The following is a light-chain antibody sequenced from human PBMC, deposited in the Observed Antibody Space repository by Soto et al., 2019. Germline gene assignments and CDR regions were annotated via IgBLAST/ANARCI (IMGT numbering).Light chain of an antibody. CDR1: QTISSW. Sequence: DIQMTQSPSTLSGSVGDRVTITCRASQTISSWLAWYHQKPGKAPKLLIYKASTLKSGVPSRFSGSGSGTEFTLTIISLQPDDFETYYCQHYNSYSEAFGQRTKVELK. V-gene: IGKV1-5*03. CDR2: KAS. J-gene: IGKJ1*01. CDR3: QHYNSYSEA.